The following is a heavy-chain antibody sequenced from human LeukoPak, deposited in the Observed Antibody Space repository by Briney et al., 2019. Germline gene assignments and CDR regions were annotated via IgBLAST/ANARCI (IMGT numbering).Heavy chain of an antibody. CDR2: IYYSGST. V-gene: IGHV4-30-4*01. Sequence: SETLSLTCTVSGGSISSGDYYWCWIRQPPGKGLEWIGYIYYSGSTYYNPSLKSRVTISVDTSKNQFSLKLSSVTAADTAVYYCARVYGGLRNFDYWGQGTLVTVSS. CDR3: ARVYGGLRNFDY. CDR1: GGSISSGDYY. D-gene: IGHD5-12*01. J-gene: IGHJ4*02.